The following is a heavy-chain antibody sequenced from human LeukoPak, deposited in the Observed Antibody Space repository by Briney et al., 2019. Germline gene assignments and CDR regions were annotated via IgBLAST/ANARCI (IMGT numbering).Heavy chain of an antibody. J-gene: IGHJ4*02. CDR3: ARGRFSGPDDY. D-gene: IGHD6-19*01. Sequence: GGSLRLSCAVSEFSVRTTYMNWVRQAPGKGLEWVSVIYSGGATYYADSVRGRFTISRDNSKNMESLQMTSLGAEDTAVYYCARGRFSGPDDYWGQGTLVTVSS. V-gene: IGHV3-53*01. CDR1: EFSVRTTY. CDR2: IYSGGAT.